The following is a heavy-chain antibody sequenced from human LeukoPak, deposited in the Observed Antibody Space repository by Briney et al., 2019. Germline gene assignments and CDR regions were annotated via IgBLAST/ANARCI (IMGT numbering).Heavy chain of an antibody. V-gene: IGHV1-46*01. CDR3: ARDLEGDYYDSSGDY. CDR2: INPSGGST. D-gene: IGHD3-22*01. CDR1: GYTFTSYY. J-gene: IGHJ4*02. Sequence: GASVKVSCKASGYTFTSYYMHWVRQAPGQGLEWMGIINPSGGSTSYAQKFQGRVTMTRDTSTSTVYMELSSLRSEDTAVYYCARDLEGDYYDSSGDYWGQGTLVTVSS.